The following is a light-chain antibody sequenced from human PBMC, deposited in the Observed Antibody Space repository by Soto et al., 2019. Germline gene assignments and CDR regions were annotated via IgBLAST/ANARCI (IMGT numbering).Light chain of an antibody. Sequence: EIVMTQSPVTLSVSLGERATLSCRASQSVRSDLAWYQQTPGQAPRLLISGASNRATGVPARFSGSGSGTEFTLTISSLQSEDFAVYYCQQYNNWPPIAFGQGTRLEIK. J-gene: IGKJ5*01. CDR2: GAS. CDR3: QQYNNWPPIA. CDR1: QSVRSD. V-gene: IGKV3-15*01.